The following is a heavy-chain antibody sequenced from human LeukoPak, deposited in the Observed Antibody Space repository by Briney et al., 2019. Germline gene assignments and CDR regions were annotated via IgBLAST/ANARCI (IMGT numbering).Heavy chain of an antibody. CDR3: ARDPSAFAGYLDS. CDR1: GDSNRSYY. J-gene: IGHJ4*02. V-gene: IGHV4-4*07. D-gene: IGHD6-13*01. Sequence: SETLSLTCTVSGDSNRSYYWNWIRQSAGKGLDWIGRIYPSGGTAQYNPSLRSRVTMSLDTSTNHFSLNLTSVTAADTAVYYCARDPSAFAGYLDSWGQGILVTVSS. CDR2: IYPSGGT.